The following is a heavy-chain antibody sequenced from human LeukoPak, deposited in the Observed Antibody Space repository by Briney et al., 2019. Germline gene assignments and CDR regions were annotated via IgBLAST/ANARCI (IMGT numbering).Heavy chain of an antibody. V-gene: IGHV4-59*12. D-gene: IGHD3-10*01. J-gene: IGHJ3*02. Sequence: NASETLSLTCTVSDGSFSSYYWSWIRQPPGKGLEWIGYIYYSGSSNYNPSLKSRVTISVDTSKNQFSLKLSSVTAADTAVYYCARDPGYYGSGTRGAFDIWGQGTMVTVSS. CDR2: IYYSGSS. CDR3: ARDPGYYGSGTRGAFDI. CDR1: DGSFSSYY.